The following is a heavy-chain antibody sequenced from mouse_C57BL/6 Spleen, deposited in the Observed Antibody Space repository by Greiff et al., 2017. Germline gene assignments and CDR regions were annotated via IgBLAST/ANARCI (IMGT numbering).Heavy chain of an antibody. D-gene: IGHD2-3*01. CDR1: GYTFTSYD. Sequence: VKLQESGPELVKPGASVKLSCKASGYTFTSYDINWVKQRPGQGLEWIGWIYPRDGSTKYNEKFKGKATLTVDTSSSTAYMELHSLTSEDSAVYFCARWYDGSYWYFDVWGTGTTVTVSS. J-gene: IGHJ1*03. CDR2: IYPRDGST. V-gene: IGHV1-85*01. CDR3: ARWYDGSYWYFDV.